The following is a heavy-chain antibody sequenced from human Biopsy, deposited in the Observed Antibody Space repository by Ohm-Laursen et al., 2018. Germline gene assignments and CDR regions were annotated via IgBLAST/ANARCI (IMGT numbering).Heavy chain of an antibody. J-gene: IGHJ6*02. D-gene: IGHD4-11*01. V-gene: IGHV4-59*02. CDR2: IYYSVMT. Sequence: TLSLTCTVFGDSVNKYYWSRIRQPQGKGLEWIGHIYYSVMTNYNSSLQSRVSISVDTSRNQVSLTLNSVTAADTAVYYCARDSGILNYGNFKYYHYYGMDVWGQGTKVTVSS. CDR3: ARDSGILNYGNFKYYHYYGMDV. CDR1: GDSVNKYY.